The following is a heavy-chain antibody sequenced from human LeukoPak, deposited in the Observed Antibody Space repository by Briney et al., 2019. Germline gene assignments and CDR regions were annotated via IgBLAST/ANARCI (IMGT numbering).Heavy chain of an antibody. CDR1: GYTFTGYY. J-gene: IGHJ4*02. D-gene: IGHD3-9*01. CDR3: ARQNPRYGIFDY. Sequence: ASVKVSCRASGYTFTGYYMHWVRQAPGQGLEWMGWINPNSGGTNYAQKFQGRVTMTRDTSISTAYMELSRLRSDDTAVYYCARQNPRYGIFDYWGQGTLVTVSS. CDR2: INPNSGGT. V-gene: IGHV1-2*02.